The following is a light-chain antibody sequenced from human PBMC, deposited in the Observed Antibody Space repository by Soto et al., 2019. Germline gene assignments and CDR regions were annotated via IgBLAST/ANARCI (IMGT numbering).Light chain of an antibody. CDR1: SSDVGAYIF. Sequence: QSVLTQPPSASVSPGQSVTISCTGTSSDVGAYIFVSWYQQHPGKAPKLMVYDVNRRPPGVPDRFFGSKSGNTASLTASGLQAEDEADYYCVSFAGGTYVFGTGTKVTVL. CDR3: VSFAGGTYV. V-gene: IGLV2-8*01. CDR2: DVN. J-gene: IGLJ1*01.